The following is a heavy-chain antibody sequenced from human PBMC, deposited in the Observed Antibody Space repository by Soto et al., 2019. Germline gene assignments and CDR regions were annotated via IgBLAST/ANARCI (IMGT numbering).Heavy chain of an antibody. J-gene: IGHJ4*02. CDR2: IGGSSGTT. CDR3: AKFKGFNWNYVFDY. V-gene: IGHV3-23*01. CDR1: GLTFSNFA. Sequence: GGSLRLSCEVSGLTFSNFAMSWVRQAPGKGLGWASAIGGSSGTTFYADSVKGRFTISKDYAKNMLYLQMNSLRAEDTAVYYCAKFKGFNWNYVFDYWGQGVPVTVSS. D-gene: IGHD1-7*01.